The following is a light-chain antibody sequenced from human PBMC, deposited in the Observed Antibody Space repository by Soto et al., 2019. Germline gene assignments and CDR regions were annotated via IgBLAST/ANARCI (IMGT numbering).Light chain of an antibody. CDR2: DAS. J-gene: IGKJ5*01. CDR3: QKRSNWPPST. V-gene: IGKV3-11*01. Sequence: EIVLTQSPATLSLSPGERATLSCRASQSVSNYLAWYQQKPGQAPRLLIYDASNRATGIPARFSGSGSGTDFTLTISSLEPEDFAVYYCQKRSNWPPSTFGQGTRLEIK. CDR1: QSVSNY.